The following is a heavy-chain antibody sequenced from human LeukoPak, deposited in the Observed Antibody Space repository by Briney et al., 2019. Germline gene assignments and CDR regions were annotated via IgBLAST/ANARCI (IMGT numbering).Heavy chain of an antibody. V-gene: IGHV1-2*06. CDR2: INPNSGGT. CDR1: GYTFTGYY. Sequence: GASVKVSCKASGYTFTGYYMHWVRQAPGQGLEWMGRINPNSGGTNYAQKFQGRVTMTRDTSISTAYMELSRLRSDDTAVYYCARLRGRYCSSTSCYPPFDYWGQGTLVTVSS. J-gene: IGHJ4*02. D-gene: IGHD2-2*01. CDR3: ARLRGRYCSSTSCYPPFDY.